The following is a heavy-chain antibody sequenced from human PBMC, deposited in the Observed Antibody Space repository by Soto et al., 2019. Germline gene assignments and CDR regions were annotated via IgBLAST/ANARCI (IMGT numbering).Heavy chain of an antibody. Sequence: GASVKVSCKASGYTFTSYGISWVRQAPGQGLEWMGWISAYNGNTNYAQKFQGRVTMTEDTSTDTAYMELSSLRSEDTAVYYCATSRFGELSPPGYWGQGTLVTVSS. D-gene: IGHD3-10*01. CDR2: ISAYNGNT. V-gene: IGHV1-18*01. J-gene: IGHJ4*02. CDR1: GYTFTSYG. CDR3: ATSRFGELSPPGY.